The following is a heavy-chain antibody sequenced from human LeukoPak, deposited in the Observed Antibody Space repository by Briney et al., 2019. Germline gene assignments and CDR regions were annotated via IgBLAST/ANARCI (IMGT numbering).Heavy chain of an antibody. CDR1: GFTFSSYA. Sequence: GGSLRLSCAASGFTFSSYAMSWVRQAPGKGLEWVSAISGSGGSTYYADSVKGRFTISRDNSKNTVYVQMNSLRAEDTAVYYCARGAFGVYAFDIWGQGTMVTVSS. CDR2: ISGSGGST. J-gene: IGHJ3*02. V-gene: IGHV3-23*01. D-gene: IGHD3-3*01. CDR3: ARGAFGVYAFDI.